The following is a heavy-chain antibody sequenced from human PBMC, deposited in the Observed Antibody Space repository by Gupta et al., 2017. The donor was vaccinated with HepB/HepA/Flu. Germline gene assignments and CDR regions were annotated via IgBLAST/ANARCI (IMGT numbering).Heavy chain of an antibody. CDR1: GVTFDDYA. CDR2: ISWNSGIV. V-gene: IGHV3-9*01. Sequence: EVQLVESGGGLVQPGRSLRLSCAASGVTFDDYAMPWVRQAPRKGLECVSSISWNSGIVGYAESVKGRFTISRDNAKNSLYLQINSLTDDDTASYYCARSRDTGRHDAYDIWGQGTMVTVSS. J-gene: IGHJ3*02. CDR3: ARSRDTGRHDAYDI. D-gene: IGHD5-24*01.